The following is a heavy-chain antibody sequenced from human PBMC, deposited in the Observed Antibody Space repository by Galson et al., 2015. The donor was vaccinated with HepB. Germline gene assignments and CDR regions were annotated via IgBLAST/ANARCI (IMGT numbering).Heavy chain of an antibody. CDR2: VSGSGGST. D-gene: IGHD2-15*01. V-gene: IGHV3-23*01. Sequence: SLRLSCAASGFTFSSYAMSWVRQAPGKGLEWVSAVSGSGGSTYYADSVKGRFTISRDNSKNTLYLRMNSLRAEDTAVYYCAKEATVEYCSGGSCYPNYYYYGMDVWGQGTTVTVSS. CDR3: AKEATVEYCSGGSCYPNYYYYGMDV. CDR1: GFTFSSYA. J-gene: IGHJ6*02.